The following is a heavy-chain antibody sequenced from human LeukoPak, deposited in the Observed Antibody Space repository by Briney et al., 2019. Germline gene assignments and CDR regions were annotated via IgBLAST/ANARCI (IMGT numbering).Heavy chain of an antibody. CDR3: ARDLIVGANHDAFDI. Sequence: GGSLRLSCAASGFTVSSSYMSWARQAPGKGLEWVSLIYSGGSTYYADSVKGRFTISRDNSKNTLYLQMNSLRAEDTAVYYCARDLIVGANHDAFDIWGQGRIVSVSS. D-gene: IGHD1-26*01. V-gene: IGHV3-53*01. J-gene: IGHJ3*02. CDR2: IYSGGST. CDR1: GFTVSSSY.